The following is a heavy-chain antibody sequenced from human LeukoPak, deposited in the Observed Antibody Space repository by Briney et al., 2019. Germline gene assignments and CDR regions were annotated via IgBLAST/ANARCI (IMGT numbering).Heavy chain of an antibody. CDR2: INPNSGGA. J-gene: IGHJ4*02. Sequence: ASVKVSCKASGYTFTGYYMHWVRQAPGQGLEWMGWINPNSGGANHAQKFQGRVTMTRDTSISTAYMELSRLRSDDTAVYYCARARGIVYFDYWGQGTLVTVSS. D-gene: IGHD3-16*01. CDR3: ARARGIVYFDY. CDR1: GYTFTGYY. V-gene: IGHV1-2*02.